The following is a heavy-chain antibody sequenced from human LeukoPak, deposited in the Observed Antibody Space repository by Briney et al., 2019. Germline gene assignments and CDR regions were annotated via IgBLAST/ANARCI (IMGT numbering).Heavy chain of an antibody. Sequence: GGSLRLSCAASGFTFRSYWMHWVRQAPGKGLVWVSRINNDGSSTDYADSVKGRFTISRDNAKNTLYLQMNSLRAEDTAVYYCARVGGNCYGSGIKYWGQGTLVTVSS. CDR3: ARVGGNCYGSGIKY. CDR2: INNDGSST. J-gene: IGHJ4*02. D-gene: IGHD3-10*01. CDR1: GFTFRSYW. V-gene: IGHV3-74*01.